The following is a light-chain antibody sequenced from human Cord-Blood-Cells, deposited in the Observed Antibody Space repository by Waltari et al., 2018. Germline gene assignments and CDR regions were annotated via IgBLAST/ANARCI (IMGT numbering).Light chain of an antibody. CDR2: GAS. Sequence: SSRATQSGASSYSAWYQQKPGQGARLLNDGASSRATGIPDSSSGSGYGTDFTLTISRLEPDDFAVYYCQQYGSSPLTVGGGTKVGTK. CDR1: QSGASSY. J-gene: IGKJ4*01. CDR3: QQYGSSPLT. V-gene: IGKV3-20*01.